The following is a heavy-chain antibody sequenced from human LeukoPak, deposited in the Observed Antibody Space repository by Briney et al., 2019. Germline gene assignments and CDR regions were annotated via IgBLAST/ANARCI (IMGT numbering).Heavy chain of an antibody. Sequence: SETLSLTCTVSGGSISSYYWSWIRQPPGKGLEWIGYIYYSGSTNYNPSLKSRVTISVDTSKNQFSLKLSSVTAADTAVYCCARVKIAAAGTLVWFDPWGQGTLVTVSS. V-gene: IGHV4-59*01. CDR1: GGSISSYY. D-gene: IGHD6-13*01. CDR2: IYYSGST. CDR3: ARVKIAAAGTLVWFDP. J-gene: IGHJ5*02.